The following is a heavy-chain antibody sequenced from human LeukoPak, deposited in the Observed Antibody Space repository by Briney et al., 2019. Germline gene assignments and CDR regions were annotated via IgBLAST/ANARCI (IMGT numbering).Heavy chain of an antibody. D-gene: IGHD3-10*01. Sequence: GGSLSLSCAASGFTFSSYRMNWVRQAPGKGLEWVSSISSRSTYIYYADSLKGRFTISRDNAKNSLYLQMNSLRAEDTAVYYCAARGSYGSGSYPIDYWGQGTLVTVSS. V-gene: IGHV3-21*01. CDR1: GFTFSSYR. CDR3: AARGSYGSGSYPIDY. CDR2: ISSRSTYI. J-gene: IGHJ4*02.